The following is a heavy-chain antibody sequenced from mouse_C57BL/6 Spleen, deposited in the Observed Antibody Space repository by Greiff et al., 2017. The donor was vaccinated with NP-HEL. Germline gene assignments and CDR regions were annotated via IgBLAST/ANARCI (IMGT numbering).Heavy chain of an antibody. CDR3: AGVVTTDWYFDV. CDR1: GYTFTSYW. D-gene: IGHD2-2*01. Sequence: VQLQQSGAELVKPGASVKLSCKASGYTFTSYWMHWVKQRPGQGLEWIGYINPSSGYTKYNQKFKDKATLTADKSSSTAYMQLSSLTYEDSAVYYCAGVVTTDWYFDVWGTGTTVTVSS. CDR2: INPSSGYT. V-gene: IGHV1-7*01. J-gene: IGHJ1*03.